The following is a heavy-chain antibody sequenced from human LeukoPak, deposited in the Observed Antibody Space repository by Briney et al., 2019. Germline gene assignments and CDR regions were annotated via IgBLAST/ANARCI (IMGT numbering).Heavy chain of an antibody. D-gene: IGHD3-10*01. V-gene: IGHV1-8*01. Sequence: ASVTVSCKASGYSFTSYDINWVRQATGQGLEWMGWMNPNSGNTGCAQKFQGRVTVTRSTSISTAYMELSSLRSEDTAVYYCARVQRVTFPLKYYFDYWGQGTLVTVSS. CDR3: ARVQRVTFPLKYYFDY. CDR2: MNPNSGNT. CDR1: GYSFTSYD. J-gene: IGHJ4*02.